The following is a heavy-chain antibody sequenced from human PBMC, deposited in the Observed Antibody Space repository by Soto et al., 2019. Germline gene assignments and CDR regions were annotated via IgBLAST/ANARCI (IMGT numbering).Heavy chain of an antibody. J-gene: IGHJ6*02. CDR3: ARSGEDYCSGCSCYSVWDYYYGMGV. CDR1: GGTFSSYA. D-gene: IGHD2-15*01. Sequence: QVQLVQSGAEVKKPGSSVKVSCKASGGTFSSYAISWVRQAPGQGLEWMGGIIPIFVTANYAQKFQGRVTITADESTRTAYMELSSLRSEDTAVYYCARSGEDYCSGCSCYSVWDYYYGMGVWGQGTTVTVSS. CDR2: IIPIFVTA. V-gene: IGHV1-69*01.